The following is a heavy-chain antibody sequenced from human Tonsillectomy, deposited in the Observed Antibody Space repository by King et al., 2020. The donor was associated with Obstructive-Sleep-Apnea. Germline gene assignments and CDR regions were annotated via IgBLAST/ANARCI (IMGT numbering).Heavy chain of an antibody. V-gene: IGHV4-59*01. J-gene: IGHJ4*02. D-gene: IGHD5-24*01. Sequence: VQLQESGPGLVKPSETLSLTCTVSGGSISNYYWSWIRQPPGRGLEWIGYIYYSGSTNYNPSLKSRVTISVNTPKNQFSLKLSSVTAADTAVYYSARDRGDGYNLHYFDYWGQGTLVTVSS. CDR1: GGSISNYY. CDR2: IYYSGST. CDR3: ARDRGDGYNLHYFDY.